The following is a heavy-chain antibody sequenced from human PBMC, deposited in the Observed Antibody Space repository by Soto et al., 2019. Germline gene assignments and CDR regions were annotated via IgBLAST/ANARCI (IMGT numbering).Heavy chain of an antibody. D-gene: IGHD1-26*01. Sequence: EVQLLESGGGLVQPGGSLRLSCAASGFTFSSYAMRWVRQAPGKGLEWVSAISGSGGSTYYADSVKGRFTISRDNSKNTLYLKMNSLRAEDTAVDYWARRGSGSYYDYWGQGTLVTVSS. CDR1: GFTFSSYA. V-gene: IGHV3-23*01. CDR2: ISGSGGST. J-gene: IGHJ4*02. CDR3: ARRGSGSYYDY.